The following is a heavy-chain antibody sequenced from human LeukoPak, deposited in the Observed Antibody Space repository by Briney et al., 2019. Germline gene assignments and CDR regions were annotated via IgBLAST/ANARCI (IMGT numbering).Heavy chain of an antibody. CDR3: ARGRKNILTGYYHYYYMDV. CDR1: GGSISSYY. Sequence: SETLSLTCTVSGGSISSYYWSWIRQPPGKGLERIGYIYYSGSNNYNPSLKSRGTISVDTSKNQVSLMLSSVTAPDPAVYYCARGRKNILTGYYHYYYMDVWGKGTTVTVSS. J-gene: IGHJ6*03. V-gene: IGHV4-59*01. CDR2: IYYSGSN. D-gene: IGHD3-9*01.